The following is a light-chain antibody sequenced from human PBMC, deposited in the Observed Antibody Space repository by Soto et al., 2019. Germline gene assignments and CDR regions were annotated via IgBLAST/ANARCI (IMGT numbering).Light chain of an antibody. CDR1: SSNIGAGYD. CDR2: GNS. CDR3: QSYDSSLSGSV. V-gene: IGLV1-40*01. J-gene: IGLJ2*01. Sequence: QSVLTQPPSVSGAPGQRVTISCTGSSSNIGAGYDVHWYQQLPGTAPKLLIYGNSNRPSGVPDRFSGSKSGTSASLAITGLQAEEEADYYCQSYDSSLSGSVFGGGTKLPGL.